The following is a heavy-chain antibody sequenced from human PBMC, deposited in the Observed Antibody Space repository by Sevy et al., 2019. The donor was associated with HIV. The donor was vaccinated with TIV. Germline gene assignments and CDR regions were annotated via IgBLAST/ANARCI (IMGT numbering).Heavy chain of an antibody. Sequence: SETLSLTCTVSGDSISNYYWSWIRQPPGKGLEWIGYIYYSGFTNYNPSLKSRVTISVETSKNQFSLKLSSVTAADTAVYYCARGIVAYYFDYWGQGTLVTVSS. V-gene: IGHV4-59*01. CDR3: ARGIVAYYFDY. CDR2: IYYSGFT. J-gene: IGHJ4*02. D-gene: IGHD5-12*01. CDR1: GDSISNYY.